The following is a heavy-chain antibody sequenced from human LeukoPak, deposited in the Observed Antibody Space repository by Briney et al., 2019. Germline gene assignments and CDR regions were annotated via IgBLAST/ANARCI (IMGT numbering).Heavy chain of an antibody. CDR3: ASRHCSGGGCYFAGADPFDY. CDR2: LSYDGSNK. D-gene: IGHD2-15*01. Sequence: GGSLRLSCAASGFTFSTYAMHWVRQAPGKGLEWVAVLSYDGSNKYYADSVKGRFTISRDTSKNTLYLQMNSLRAEDTAVYYCASRHCSGGGCYFAGADPFDYWGQGTLVTVSS. J-gene: IGHJ4*02. CDR1: GFTFSTYA. V-gene: IGHV3-30*14.